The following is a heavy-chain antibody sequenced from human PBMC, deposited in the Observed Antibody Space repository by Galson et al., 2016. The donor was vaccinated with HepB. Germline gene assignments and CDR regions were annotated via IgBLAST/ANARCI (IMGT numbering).Heavy chain of an antibody. D-gene: IGHD3-9*01. CDR3: TTYYGNILTAYRWFDP. Sequence: SLRLSCAASGFTFSDAWMNWVRQAPGKGLEWVGRIKRKTDGGTTDYAAPVGGRFTISRDDSKNTLYLQMNNLKNEDTAVYYCTTYYGNILTAYRWFDPWGQGTLVTVPS. CDR1: GFTFSDAW. J-gene: IGHJ5*02. CDR2: IKRKTDGGTT. V-gene: IGHV3-15*01.